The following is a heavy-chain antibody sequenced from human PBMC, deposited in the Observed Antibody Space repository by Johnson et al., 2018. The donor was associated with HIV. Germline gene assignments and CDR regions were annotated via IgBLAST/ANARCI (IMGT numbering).Heavy chain of an antibody. D-gene: IGHD3-3*01. V-gene: IGHV3-7*05. CDR3: ARVNYDFWSGQGPFDI. Sequence: VQLVESGGGLVQPGGSLRLSCAASGFTFNTYWMTWVRQVPGKGLEWVANINEDGSEKYYVDSVKGRLTISRDNAKNSLYLQINSLRAEDTAVYYGARVNYDFWSGQGPFDIWGQGTMVTVSS. CDR1: GFTFNTYW. CDR2: INEDGSEK. J-gene: IGHJ3*02.